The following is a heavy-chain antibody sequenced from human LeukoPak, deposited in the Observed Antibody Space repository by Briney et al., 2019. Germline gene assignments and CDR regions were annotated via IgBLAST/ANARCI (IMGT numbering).Heavy chain of an antibody. D-gene: IGHD6-19*01. CDR1: GFTFSSYA. V-gene: IGHV3-30*14. J-gene: IGHJ6*02. CDR2: ISYDGSNK. Sequence: SGGSLRLSCAASGFTFSSYAMHWVRQAPGKGLEWVAVISYDGSNKYYADSVKGRFTISRDNSKNTLYLQMNSLRAEDTAVYYCASISSGWYYYYGMDVWGQGTTVTVSS. CDR3: ASISSGWYYYYGMDV.